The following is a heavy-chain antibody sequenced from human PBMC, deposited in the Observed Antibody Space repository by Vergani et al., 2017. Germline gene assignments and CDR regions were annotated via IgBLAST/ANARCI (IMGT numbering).Heavy chain of an antibody. V-gene: IGHV3-73*02. Sequence: EVQLVESGGGLVQPGGSLKLSCAASGFTFSGSAMHWVRQASGKGLEWVGRIRSKANSYATAYAASVKGRFTISRDDSKNTAYLQMNSLKTEDTAVYYCTRPIGDIVVVPAGLYVWGKGTTVTVSS. CDR2: IRSKANSYAT. J-gene: IGHJ6*04. CDR3: TRPIGDIVVVPAGLYV. CDR1: GFTFSGSA. D-gene: IGHD2-2*01.